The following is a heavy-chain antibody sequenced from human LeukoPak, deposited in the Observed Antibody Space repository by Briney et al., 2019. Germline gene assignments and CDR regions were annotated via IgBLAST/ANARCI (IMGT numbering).Heavy chain of an antibody. CDR2: IYYSGST. D-gene: IGHD4-17*01. V-gene: IGHV4-61*01. CDR3: ATGITVTTGGFDP. Sequence: SETLSLTCTVSGGSVNSGSYYWSWIRQPPGKGLEWIGYIYYSGSTNYNPSLKSRVTISVDTSKNQFSLKLSSVTAADTAVYYCATGITVTTGGFDPWGQGTLVTVSS. CDR1: GGSVNSGSYY. J-gene: IGHJ5*02.